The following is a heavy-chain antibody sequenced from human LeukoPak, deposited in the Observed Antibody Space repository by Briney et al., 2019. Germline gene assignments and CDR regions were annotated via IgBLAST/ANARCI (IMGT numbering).Heavy chain of an antibody. CDR1: GYTFTSYY. J-gene: IGHJ4*02. CDR2: INPSGGST. CDR3: ATEAVLGDYDSSGYYSDY. V-gene: IGHV1-46*01. Sequence: ASVKVSCKASGYTFTSYYMHWVRQAPGQGLEWMGIINPSGGSTSYAQKFQGRVTMTEDTSTDTAYMELSSLRSEDTAVYYCATEAVLGDYDSSGYYSDYWGQGTLVTVSS. D-gene: IGHD3-22*01.